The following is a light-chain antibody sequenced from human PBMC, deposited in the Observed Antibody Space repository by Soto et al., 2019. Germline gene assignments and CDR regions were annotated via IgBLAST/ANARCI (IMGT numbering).Light chain of an antibody. J-gene: IGLJ1*01. V-gene: IGLV1-40*01. Sequence: QSVLTQPPSVSGAPGQRVTISCTGSSSNIGAGYDVHWYQQLPGTAPKLLIYGNSNRPSGVPDRFSGSKSGTSASLAITGLQAEDEADYYCQSHDSSLSAFYVFGTGTQLTVL. CDR3: QSHDSSLSAFYV. CDR2: GNS. CDR1: SSNIGAGYD.